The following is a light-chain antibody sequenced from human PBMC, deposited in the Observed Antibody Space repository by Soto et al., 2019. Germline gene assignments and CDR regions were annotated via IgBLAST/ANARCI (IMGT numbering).Light chain of an antibody. V-gene: IGKV3-15*01. J-gene: IGKJ1*01. Sequence: EIVMTQSPATLSVSPGERATLSCRASQSVSSNLAWYQQKPGQAPRLLIYGASTRATGIPARFSGSGSGTEFTLTISSLQSEDFAVYYWQQYKTFGQGTKVDIK. CDR2: GAS. CDR1: QSVSSN. CDR3: QQYKT.